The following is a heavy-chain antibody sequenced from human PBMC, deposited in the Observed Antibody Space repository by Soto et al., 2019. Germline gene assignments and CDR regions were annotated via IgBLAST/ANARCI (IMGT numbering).Heavy chain of an antibody. CDR1: GFTFSNYA. Sequence: PGGSLRLSCAASGFTFSNYAMSWVRQAPGKGLEWVSVISGSGGSTYYADSVKGRFTISRDNSKNTLYLQMNSLRAKDTAVYYCAKGPRSSSSWYSDYWGQGTLVTVPS. V-gene: IGHV3-23*01. CDR3: AKGPRSSSSWYSDY. J-gene: IGHJ4*02. CDR2: ISGSGGST. D-gene: IGHD6-13*01.